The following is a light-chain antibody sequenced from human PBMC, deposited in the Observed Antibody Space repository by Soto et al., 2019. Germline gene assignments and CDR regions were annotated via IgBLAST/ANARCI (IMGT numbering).Light chain of an antibody. CDR3: QQYDGSPPST. Sequence: EVVLTQSPGTLSFSRGERATLSCRASQSVSSTSLAWYQQKPGQAPRLLIYGASNRATGIPDRFSGSGSGTDFTLTISRLEPEDFAVYYCQQYDGSPPSTFGLGTKVDIK. J-gene: IGKJ1*01. CDR1: QSVSSTS. V-gene: IGKV3-20*01. CDR2: GAS.